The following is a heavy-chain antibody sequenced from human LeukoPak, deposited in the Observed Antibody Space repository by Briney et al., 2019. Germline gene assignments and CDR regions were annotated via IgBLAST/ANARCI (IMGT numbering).Heavy chain of an antibody. D-gene: IGHD2-2*02. CDR1: GGTFSSYA. J-gene: IGHJ6*02. CDR2: IIPILGIA. CDR3: ARLVKVVVVPAAIIRSYYYGMDV. Sequence: GASVKVSCKASGGTFSSYAISWVRQAPGQGLEWMGRIIPILGIANYAQKFQGRVTITADKSTSTAYMELSSLRSEDTAVYYCARLVKVVVVPAAIIRSYYYGMDVWGQGTTVTVSS. V-gene: IGHV1-69*04.